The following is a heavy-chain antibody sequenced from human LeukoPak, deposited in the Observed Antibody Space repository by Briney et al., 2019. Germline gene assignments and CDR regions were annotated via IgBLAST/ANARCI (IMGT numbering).Heavy chain of an antibody. V-gene: IGHV3-48*03. Sequence: PGGSLRLSCAASGFTFSSYEMTWVRQAPGKGLEWLSVIGTSGRPIYCADSVKGRFTISRDNAKNSLYLQLNNLRGDDTAVYYCARVGLMIAFGGVKADAFDFWGQGTLVTVSS. CDR1: GFTFSSYE. J-gene: IGHJ3*01. CDR2: IGTSGRPI. D-gene: IGHD3-16*01. CDR3: ARVGLMIAFGGVKADAFDF.